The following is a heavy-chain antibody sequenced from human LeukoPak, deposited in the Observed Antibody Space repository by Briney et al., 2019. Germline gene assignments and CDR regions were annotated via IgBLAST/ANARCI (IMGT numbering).Heavy chain of an antibody. J-gene: IGHJ4*02. D-gene: IGHD6-13*01. CDR2: ISYDGSNK. CDR1: GFTFSSYG. V-gene: IGHV3-30*18. CDR3: AKAISLIAAAGPQGGY. Sequence: GSLRLSCAASGFTFSSYGMHWVRQAPGKGLEWVAVISYDGSNKYYADSVKGRFTISRDNSKNTLYLQMNSLRAEDTAVYYCAKAISLIAAAGPQGGYWGQGTLVTVSS.